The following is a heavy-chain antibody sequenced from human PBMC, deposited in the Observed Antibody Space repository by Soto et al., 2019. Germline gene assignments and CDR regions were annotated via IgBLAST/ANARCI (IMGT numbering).Heavy chain of an antibody. J-gene: IGHJ4*02. CDR1: GFTLSSYA. CDR2: ISVSGDST. D-gene: IGHD2-21*02. CDR3: AKIFRYGDPEY. Sequence: GGSLRLSCAASGFTLSSYAMSWVRQAPGKGLEWVSGISVSGDSTYYAGSVKGRFTISRDNSKSTLYLQMNSLRAEDTAVYYCAKIFRYGDPEYWGQGALVTVSS. V-gene: IGHV3-23*01.